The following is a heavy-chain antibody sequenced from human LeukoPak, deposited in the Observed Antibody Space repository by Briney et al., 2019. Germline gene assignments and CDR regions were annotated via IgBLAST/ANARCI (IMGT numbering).Heavy chain of an antibody. D-gene: IGHD3-22*01. CDR3: AKDSGDYDSSGYYFGAY. J-gene: IGHJ4*02. V-gene: IGHV3-23*01. CDR1: GFTFSSYA. CDR2: ISGSGGNA. Sequence: GGSLRLSCAASGFTFSSYAMSWVRQAPGKGLEWVSSISGSGGNAYYADSVKGRFTISRDNSKNTLYLQMNSLRAEDTAVYYCAKDSGDYDSSGYYFGAYWGQGTLVTVSS.